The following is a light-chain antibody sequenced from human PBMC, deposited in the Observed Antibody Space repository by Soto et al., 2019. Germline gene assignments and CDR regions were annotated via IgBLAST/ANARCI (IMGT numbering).Light chain of an antibody. CDR2: AAS. J-gene: IGKJ1*01. CDR1: QAISTW. V-gene: IGKV1D-12*01. Sequence: DIQMTQSPSSVSASVGDRVTITCRASQAISTWLAWYQQKPGKAPKLLIYAASNLQTGVPSRFSGSGSGTDFTLTISSLQPEDFATYYCPQANSFPQTFGQGTKVEIK. CDR3: PQANSFPQT.